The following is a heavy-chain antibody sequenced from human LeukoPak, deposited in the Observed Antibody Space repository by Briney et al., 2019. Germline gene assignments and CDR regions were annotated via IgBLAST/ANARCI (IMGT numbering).Heavy chain of an antibody. CDR2: ISGSGGST. CDR1: GFTFSTYA. J-gene: IGHJ4*02. Sequence: GGSLRLSCAASGFTFSTYAMSWVRQAPGKGLEWVSAISGSGGSTSYADSVKGRFTISRDNSKNTLYLQMNSLRAEDTAVYYCAKAGCSSTRCYLNSWGQGTLVTVSS. CDR3: AKAGCSSTRCYLNS. D-gene: IGHD2-2*01. V-gene: IGHV3-23*01.